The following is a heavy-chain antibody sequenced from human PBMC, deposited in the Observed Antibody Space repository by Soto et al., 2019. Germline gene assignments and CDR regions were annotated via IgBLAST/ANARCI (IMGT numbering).Heavy chain of an antibody. D-gene: IGHD1-26*01. V-gene: IGHV3-53*01. CDR2: IYSGGST. CDR1: GFTFSSYV. Sequence: GGSQRLSCTASGFTFSSYVMSWVRQAPGKGLEWVSVIYSGGSTYYADSVKGRFTISRDNSKNTLYLQMNSLRAEDTAVYYCARSPMGATYFDYWGQGTLVTVSS. J-gene: IGHJ4*02. CDR3: ARSPMGATYFDY.